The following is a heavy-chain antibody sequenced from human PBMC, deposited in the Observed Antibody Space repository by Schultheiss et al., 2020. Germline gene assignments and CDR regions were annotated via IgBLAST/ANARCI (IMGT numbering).Heavy chain of an antibody. V-gene: IGHV3-23*01. CDR1: GFTFSSYA. CDR2: ISGSGGST. Sequence: GSLRLSCAASGFTFSSYAMSWVRQAPGKGLEWVSAISGSGGSTYYADSVKGRFTISRDNSKNTLYLQMNSLRAEDTAVYYCAKDVVITFGGVMGTFDYWGQGTLVTVSS. CDR3: AKDVVITFGGVMGTFDY. D-gene: IGHD3-16*01. J-gene: IGHJ4*02.